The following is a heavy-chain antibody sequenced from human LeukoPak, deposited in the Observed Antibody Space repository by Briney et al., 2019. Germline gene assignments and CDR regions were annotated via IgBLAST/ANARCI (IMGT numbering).Heavy chain of an antibody. J-gene: IGHJ5*02. CDR2: IYPADSDI. V-gene: IGHV5-51*01. CDR1: GYSFTTYW. CDR3: ARQEYCSGGSCYTWFDP. Sequence: GESLKISCLGSGYSFTTYWIAWVRQMPGKGLEWMGIIYPADSDIRYSPSFQGQVTISADKSISTAYLQWSSLKASDTTMYYRARQEYCSGGSCYTWFDPWGQGTLVTVSS. D-gene: IGHD2-15*01.